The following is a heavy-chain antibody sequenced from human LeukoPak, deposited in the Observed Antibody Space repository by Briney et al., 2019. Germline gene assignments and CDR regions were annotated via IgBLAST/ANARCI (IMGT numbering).Heavy chain of an antibody. CDR2: ISGSGGST. CDR1: GFTFSTYG. J-gene: IGHJ3*02. CDR3: ARYRALDAFDI. V-gene: IGHV3-23*01. D-gene: IGHD5-12*01. Sequence: GGSLRLSCVASGFTFSTYGMSWVRQAPGKGLEWVSAISGSGGSTYYADSVKGRFTISRDNAKNSLYLQMNSLRAEDTALYYCARYRALDAFDIWGQGTMVTVSS.